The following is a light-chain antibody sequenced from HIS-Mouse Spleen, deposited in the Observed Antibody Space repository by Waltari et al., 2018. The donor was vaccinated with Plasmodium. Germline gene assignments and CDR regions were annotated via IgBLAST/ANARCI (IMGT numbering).Light chain of an antibody. V-gene: IGKV3-20*01. CDR1: QRVRSSY. Sequence: EIGLTHAPGTLYLSPGERATLSCRTSQRVRSSYLAWYQEKPGQAPRLLIYGASSRATCSPDRFSGSGSGTDFTLTISRLEPEDFAVYYCQQYGSSPWTFGQGTKVEIK. J-gene: IGKJ1*01. CDR3: QQYGSSPWT. CDR2: GAS.